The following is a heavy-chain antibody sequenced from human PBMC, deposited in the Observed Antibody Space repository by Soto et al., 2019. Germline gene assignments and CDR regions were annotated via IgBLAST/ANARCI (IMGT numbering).Heavy chain of an antibody. CDR3: ARVLGYYYDRTGAFDI. CDR2: INHSGST. V-gene: IGHV4-34*01. Sequence: SETLSLTCAVYGGSFSGYYWSWIRQPPGKGLEWIGEINHSGSTNYNPSLKSRVTISVDTSKNQFSLKLSSVTAADTAVYYCARVLGYYYDRTGAFDIWGQGTMVTVSS. D-gene: IGHD3-22*01. CDR1: GGSFSGYY. J-gene: IGHJ3*02.